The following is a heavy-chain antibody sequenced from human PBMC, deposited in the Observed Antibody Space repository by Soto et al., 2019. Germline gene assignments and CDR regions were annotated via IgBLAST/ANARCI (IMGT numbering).Heavy chain of an antibody. CDR2: IYPYDSDT. J-gene: IGHJ6*02. D-gene: IGHD2-15*01. Sequence: GESLKISGKGSGYIFSSSWIAWVRQMPVKGLEKMGFIYPYDSDTRYSPSFQGQVSIAADKSITTAYLQLSSLKASDTAMYYCTRLSPRYFNGDTCPPPYSYGMDVWGQGTTVTVSS. V-gene: IGHV5-51*01. CDR3: TRLSPRYFNGDTCPPPYSYGMDV. CDR1: GYIFSSSW.